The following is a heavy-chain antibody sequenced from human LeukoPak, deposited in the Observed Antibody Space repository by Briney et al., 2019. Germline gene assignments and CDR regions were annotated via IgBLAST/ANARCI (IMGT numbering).Heavy chain of an antibody. J-gene: IGHJ4*02. CDR2: ITDSGANT. CDR1: GFTFNSFA. V-gene: IGHV3-23*01. D-gene: IGHD3-22*01. Sequence: PGGSLRLSCAASGFTFNSFAMSWVRHAPGKGREWVSTITDSGANTYYADSVKGRFTISRDNSGTTLFLQMNSLRVEDAALYYCAKAPPIITLIGFGYYFDSWGLGTLVTVSS. CDR3: AKAPPIITLIGFGYYFDS.